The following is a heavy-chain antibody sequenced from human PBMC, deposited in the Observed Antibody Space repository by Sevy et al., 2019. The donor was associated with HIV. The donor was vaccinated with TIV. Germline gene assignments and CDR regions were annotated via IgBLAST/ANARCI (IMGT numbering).Heavy chain of an antibody. D-gene: IGHD3-22*01. CDR2: VYHTGST. J-gene: IGHJ4*02. CDR1: GVSVSSDTYY. CDR3: AGEPYFFDKSGYYWDY. V-gene: IGHV4-61*01. Sequence: SETLSLTCAVSGVSVSSDTYYWSWIRQPPGKGLEWIGYVYHTGSTNYSPSFKSRVTISVDTSKNQFSLRLFSVVAADTAVYYCAGEPYFFDKSGYYWDYWGQGALVTVSS.